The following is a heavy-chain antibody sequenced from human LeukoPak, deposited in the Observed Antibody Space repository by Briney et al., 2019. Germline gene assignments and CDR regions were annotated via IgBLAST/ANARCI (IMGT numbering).Heavy chain of an antibody. D-gene: IGHD2-15*01. V-gene: IGHV4-59*01. J-gene: IGHJ4*02. CDR3: ARDRASAGGFDY. CDR1: GGSISPYY. CDR2: IYYSGTT. Sequence: SSETLSLTCSVSGGSISPYYWSWIRQPPGKGLEWIGYIYYSGTTNYSPSLQSRVTISVATSKNQFSLKLSSVTAADTALYYCARDRASAGGFDYWGQGTLVTVSS.